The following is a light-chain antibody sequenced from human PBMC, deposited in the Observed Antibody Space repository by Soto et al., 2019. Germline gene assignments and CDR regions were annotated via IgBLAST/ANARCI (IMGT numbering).Light chain of an antibody. J-gene: IGLJ1*01. CDR1: SSDVGGYNY. CDR2: GVS. Sequence: QSALTQPASVSGSPGQSITISCTGTSSDVGGYNYVSWYQQQAGKAPKLIIHGVSNRPSGVSNRFSGSKSGNTASLTISGLQAEDEADYYCDSYTSSRAYVFGIGTKVTVL. V-gene: IGLV2-14*01. CDR3: DSYTSSRAYV.